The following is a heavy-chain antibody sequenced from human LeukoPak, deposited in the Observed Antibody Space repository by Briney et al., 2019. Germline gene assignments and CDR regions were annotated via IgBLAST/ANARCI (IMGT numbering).Heavy chain of an antibody. CDR1: GFTFSSYS. J-gene: IGHJ4*02. Sequence: PGGSLRLSCAASGFTFSSYSMNWVRQAPGKGLEWVSLISSSGSTIDYADSVKGRFTISRDNAKNSLYLQMNSLRAEDTAIYYCAVLGSRSGFDYWGQGTLVTVSS. V-gene: IGHV3-48*01. CDR2: ISSSGSTI. CDR3: AVLGSRSGFDY. D-gene: IGHD2-8*01.